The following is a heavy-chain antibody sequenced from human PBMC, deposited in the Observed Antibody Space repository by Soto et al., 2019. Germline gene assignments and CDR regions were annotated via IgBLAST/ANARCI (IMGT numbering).Heavy chain of an antibody. CDR3: ARAAHYDILTGYSSYYFDS. V-gene: IGHV3-33*01. CDR1: GFTFSNYG. D-gene: IGHD3-9*01. J-gene: IGHJ4*02. Sequence: ESGGGVVQPGRSLRLSCAVPGFTFSNYGMHWIRQAPGKGLEWVAVIWYDGSNKYYADSVKGRFTISRDNSKNTLYLQMNSLRAEDTAVYYCARAAHYDILTGYSSYYFDSWGQGTLVTVSS. CDR2: IWYDGSNK.